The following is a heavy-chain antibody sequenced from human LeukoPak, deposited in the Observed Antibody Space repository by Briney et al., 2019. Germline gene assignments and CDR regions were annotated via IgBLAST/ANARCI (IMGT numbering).Heavy chain of an antibody. V-gene: IGHV3-23*01. J-gene: IGHJ4*02. Sequence: AGGSLRLSRAASGFTFSSYAMSWVRQAPGKGLEWVSAISGSGSTTYYADSVKGRFTISRHNSKNTLYLQMNSLRAEDTALYYCAKDQDYYASASGFDCWGQGTLVTVSS. CDR3: AKDQDYYASASGFDC. CDR2: ISGSGSTT. CDR1: GFTFSSYA. D-gene: IGHD3-10*01.